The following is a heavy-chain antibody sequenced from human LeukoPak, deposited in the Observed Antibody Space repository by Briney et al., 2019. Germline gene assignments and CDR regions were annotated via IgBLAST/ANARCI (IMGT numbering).Heavy chain of an antibody. D-gene: IGHD3-22*01. CDR3: ARTPERYYYDSRAPDY. Sequence: ASVKVSCKASGYTFTGYYMHWVRQAPGQGLEWMGWINPNSGGTNYAQKFQGRVTMTRDTSISTAYMELSRLRSDDTAVYYCARTPERYYYDSRAPDYWGQGTLVTVSS. CDR1: GYTFTGYY. CDR2: INPNSGGT. J-gene: IGHJ4*02. V-gene: IGHV1-2*02.